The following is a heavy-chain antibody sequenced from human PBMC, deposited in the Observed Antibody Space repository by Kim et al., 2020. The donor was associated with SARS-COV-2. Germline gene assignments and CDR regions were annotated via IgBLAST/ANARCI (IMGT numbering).Heavy chain of an antibody. CDR3: ARREIRMYSGSSPVDY. V-gene: IGHV3-66*01. CDR1: GFTVSSNY. CDR2: IYSGGST. J-gene: IGHJ4*02. D-gene: IGHD1-26*01. Sequence: LSLTCAASGFTVSSNYMSWVRQAPGKGLEWVSVIYSGGSTYYADSVKGRFTISRDNSKNTLYLQMNSLRAEDTAVYYCARREIRMYSGSSPVDYWGQGTLVTVSS.